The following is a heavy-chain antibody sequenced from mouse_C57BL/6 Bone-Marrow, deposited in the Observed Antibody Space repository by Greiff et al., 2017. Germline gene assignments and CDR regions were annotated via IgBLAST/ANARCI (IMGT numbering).Heavy chain of an antibody. CDR2: VSNGGGST. V-gene: IGHV5-12*01. CDR3: AQFAY. Sequence: DVKLVESGGGLVQPGGSLKLSCAASGFTFSDYYMYWVRQTPEKRLEWVAYVSNGGGSTYYPDTVKGRFTISRDNAKNTLYLQMSRLKSEDTAMYYCAQFAYWGQGTLVTVSA. CDR1: GFTFSDYY. J-gene: IGHJ3*01.